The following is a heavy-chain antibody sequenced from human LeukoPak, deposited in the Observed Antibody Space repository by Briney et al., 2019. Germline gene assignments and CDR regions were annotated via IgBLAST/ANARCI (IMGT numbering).Heavy chain of an antibody. CDR3: ARRTRMDV. D-gene: IGHD1-14*01. J-gene: IGHJ6*02. CDR1: GFTFSSYG. V-gene: IGHV3-30*03. CDR2: ISYDGSNK. Sequence: QPGRSLRLSCAASGFTFSSYGMHWVRQAPGKGQEWVAVISYDGSNKYYADSVKGRFTISRDNSKNTLYLQMNSLRAEDTAVYYCARRTRMDVWGQGTTVTVSS.